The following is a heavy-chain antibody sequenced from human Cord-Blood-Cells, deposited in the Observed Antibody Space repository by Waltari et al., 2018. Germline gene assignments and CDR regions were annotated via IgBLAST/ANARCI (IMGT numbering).Heavy chain of an antibody. Sequence: QVQLQESGPGLVKPSEILSLTCTVSGGSISSYYWSWIRQPPGKGLEWIGYIYYSGSTNYNPSLKSRVTISVDTSKNQFSLKLSSVTAADTAVYYCARHRMSSSSLGYWGQGTLVTVSS. V-gene: IGHV4-59*08. CDR1: GGSISSYY. CDR3: ARHRMSSSSLGY. J-gene: IGHJ4*02. D-gene: IGHD6-6*01. CDR2: IYYSGST.